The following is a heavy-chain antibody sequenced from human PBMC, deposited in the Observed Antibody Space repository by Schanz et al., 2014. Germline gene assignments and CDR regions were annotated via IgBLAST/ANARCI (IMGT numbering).Heavy chain of an antibody. CDR3: AKGRTSMVYDMDV. J-gene: IGHJ6*02. CDR1: GFPFSYYT. Sequence: VESGGGLVKPGGSLRLSCAVSGFPFSYYTMHWVRQAPGKGLEWVSSISWNSGSVAYADSVKGRFTISRDDAKNSLYLQMNSLRAEDTALYYRAKGRTSMVYDMDVWGQGTTVTVSS. V-gene: IGHV3-9*01. D-gene: IGHD5-18*01. CDR2: ISWNSGSV.